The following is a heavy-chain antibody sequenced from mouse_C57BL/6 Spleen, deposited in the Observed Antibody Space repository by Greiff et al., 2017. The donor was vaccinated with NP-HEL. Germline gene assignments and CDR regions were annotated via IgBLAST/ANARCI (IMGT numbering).Heavy chain of an antibody. J-gene: IGHJ3*01. CDR3: ASVWCAY. CDR1: GYTFTSYW. V-gene: IGHV1-74*01. Sequence: QVQLQQPGAELVKPGASVKVSCKASGYTFTSYWMHWVKQRPGQGLEWIGRLHPSDCDTTSTPTFKGKATLPLDKSSSTAYMQLSSLASEDSAVYYCASVWCAYWGQGTLVTVAA. CDR2: LHPSDCDT.